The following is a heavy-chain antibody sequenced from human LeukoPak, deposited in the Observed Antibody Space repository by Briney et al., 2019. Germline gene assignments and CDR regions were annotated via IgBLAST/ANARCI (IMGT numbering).Heavy chain of an antibody. J-gene: IGHJ4*02. V-gene: IGHV3-53*01. CDR1: GFTVSSNY. CDR2: IYTGGDT. Sequence: GGSLRLSCAASGFTVSSNYMSWVRQAPGKGLEWVSVIYTGGDTYYADPVKGRFSISRDNSKNTLYLQMNTLTAEDTAVYYCARASGYSGYDPFDFWGQGTLVTVSS. CDR3: ARASGYSGYDPFDF. D-gene: IGHD5-12*01.